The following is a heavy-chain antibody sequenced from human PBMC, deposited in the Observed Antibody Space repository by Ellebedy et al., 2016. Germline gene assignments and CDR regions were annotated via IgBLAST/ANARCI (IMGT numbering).Heavy chain of an antibody. D-gene: IGHD4-23*01. CDR1: GYTFTSYD. CDR3: ARGSGGFPFDS. J-gene: IGHJ4*02. V-gene: IGHV1-8*01. Sequence: ASVKVSXXASGYTFTSYDINWVRQATGQGLEWMGWMNPNSGNTAYPQKFQGRVTMTRNTSISTAYMELSSLTSEDTAVYYCARGSGGFPFDSWGQGTLVTVSS. CDR2: MNPNSGNT.